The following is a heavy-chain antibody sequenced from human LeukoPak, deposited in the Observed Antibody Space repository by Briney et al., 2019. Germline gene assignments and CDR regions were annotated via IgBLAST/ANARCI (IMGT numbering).Heavy chain of an antibody. V-gene: IGHV3-11*01. CDR1: GFTFSDYY. CDR2: ISSSGSTI. D-gene: IGHD6-13*01. CDR3: AIDNSRSWFDY. J-gene: IGHJ4*02. Sequence: GGSLRLSCAASGFTFSDYYMSWIRQAPGKGLEWVSYISSSGSTIYYADSVKGRFTISRDNAKNSLYLQMNSLRAEDTAVYYCAIDNSRSWFDYWGQGTLVTVSS.